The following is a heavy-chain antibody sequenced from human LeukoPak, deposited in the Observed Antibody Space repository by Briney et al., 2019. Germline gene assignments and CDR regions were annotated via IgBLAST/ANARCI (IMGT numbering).Heavy chain of an antibody. CDR2: IHPSGGGT. J-gene: IGHJ4*02. V-gene: IGHV1-46*01. Sequence: ASVKVSCKASGYTFTDYYMYWVRQAPGQGPECMGVIHPSGGGTTYAQKFQGRVTLTKDTATSTVYIELSSLRSDDTAVYYCARMAMDPAMVTNFFDLWGQGTLLIVSA. CDR1: GYTFTDYY. D-gene: IGHD5-18*01. CDR3: ARMAMDPAMVTNFFDL.